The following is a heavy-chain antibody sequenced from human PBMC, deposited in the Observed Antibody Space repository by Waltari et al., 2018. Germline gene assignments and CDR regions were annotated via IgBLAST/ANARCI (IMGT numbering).Heavy chain of an antibody. CDR1: GFISSAYW. D-gene: IGHD1-26*01. CDR3: ARPKTGSPDCFDI. Sequence: EIQLVESGGGLVEPGGSLRLSCAVSGFISSAYWMHWVRQAPGKGLIWVARINTDGASTNYADSVTGRFTISRDSAKNTLYLQMNSLRAEDTAVYYCARPKTGSPDCFDIWGQGTMVTVSS. J-gene: IGHJ3*02. CDR2: INTDGAST. V-gene: IGHV3-74*01.